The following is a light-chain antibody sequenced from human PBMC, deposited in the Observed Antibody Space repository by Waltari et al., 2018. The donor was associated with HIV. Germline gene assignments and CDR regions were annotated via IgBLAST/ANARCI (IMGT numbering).Light chain of an antibody. Sequence: QSVLTQPPSVSGAPGQRVTISCSGSSSSLGTNYDVHWYQQLPRAAPKLLIYGDYNRPSGVPERFSASRSGTSASLAITGLQPEDEADCYCQSYDTIVGGFYVFGTGTKVTV. V-gene: IGLV1-40*01. CDR1: SSSLGTNYD. CDR2: GDY. J-gene: IGLJ1*01. CDR3: QSYDTIVGGFYV.